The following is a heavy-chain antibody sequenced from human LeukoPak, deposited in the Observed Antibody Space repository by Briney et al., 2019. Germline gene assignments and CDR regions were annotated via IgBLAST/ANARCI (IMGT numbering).Heavy chain of an antibody. Sequence: PAETLSLTCTVSGGSISSSSYYWGWIRQPPGKGLEWIGSIYYSGSTYYNPSLKSRVTISVDTSKNQFSLKLSSVTAADTAVYYCARHPLNYYYYMDVWGKGTTVTVSS. CDR2: IYYSGST. J-gene: IGHJ6*03. CDR3: ARHPLNYYYYMDV. CDR1: GGSISSSSYY. V-gene: IGHV4-39*01.